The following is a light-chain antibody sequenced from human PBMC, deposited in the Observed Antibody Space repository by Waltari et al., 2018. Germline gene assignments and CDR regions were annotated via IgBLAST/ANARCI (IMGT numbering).Light chain of an antibody. J-gene: IGKJ3*01. CDR1: QRISSY. CDR3: QQSYSTPL. Sequence: DIQMTQYPSSLSASVGDRVTITCRASQRISSYLNWYQQKPGKAPKILIYAASSLQRGVPSRCSGSESGTDFTLTISSMQPGDFATYYCQQSYSTPLFGPGTKVDIK. CDR2: AAS. V-gene: IGKV1-39*01.